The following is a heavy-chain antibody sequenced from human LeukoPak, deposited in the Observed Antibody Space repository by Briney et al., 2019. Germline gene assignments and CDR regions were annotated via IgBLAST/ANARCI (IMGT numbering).Heavy chain of an antibody. D-gene: IGHD6-13*01. CDR2: INHSGST. CDR3: ARGESAAGTGFDY. V-gene: IGHV4-34*01. J-gene: IGHJ4*02. Sequence: SETLSLTCTVSGGSFSSSGYYWSWIRQPPGKGLEWIGEINHSGSTNYNPSLKSRVTISVGTSKNQFSLKLSSVTAADTAVYYCARGESAAGTGFDYWGQGTLVTVSS. CDR1: GGSFSSSGYY.